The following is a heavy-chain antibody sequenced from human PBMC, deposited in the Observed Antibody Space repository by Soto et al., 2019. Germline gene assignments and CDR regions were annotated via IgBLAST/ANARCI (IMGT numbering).Heavy chain of an antibody. V-gene: IGHV3-23*01. CDR2: VSPSGGT. CDR3: AKTPRGGTYGDWYFDL. Sequence: EVQLMESGGGLVQPGGSLRLSCAASGFTFGTSGMAWVRLPPGRGPDYLSAVSPSGGTYYADSVKGRFTISRDNSKNTLYLQLDSLRAEDTAIYYCAKTPRGGTYGDWYFDLWGRGTLVTVSS. J-gene: IGHJ2*01. D-gene: IGHD4-17*01. CDR1: GFTFGTSG.